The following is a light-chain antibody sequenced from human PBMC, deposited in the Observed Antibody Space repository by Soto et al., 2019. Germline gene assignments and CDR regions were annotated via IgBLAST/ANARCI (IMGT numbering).Light chain of an antibody. J-gene: IGLJ2*01. CDR1: SSDVGGYNY. CDR3: CSYAGLLV. CDR2: DVS. V-gene: IGLV2-11*01. Sequence: QSALTQPRSVSGSPGQSVTISCTGTSSDVGGYNYVSWYQQHPGKAPKLMIYDVSKRPSGVPDRFSGSKSGNTASLTISGLQAEDEADYYCCSYAGLLVFGGGTKVTVL.